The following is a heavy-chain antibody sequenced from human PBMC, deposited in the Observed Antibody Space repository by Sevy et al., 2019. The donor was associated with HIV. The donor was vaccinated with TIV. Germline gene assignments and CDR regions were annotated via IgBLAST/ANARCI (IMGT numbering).Heavy chain of an antibody. D-gene: IGHD2-8*01. V-gene: IGHV3-13*01. J-gene: IGHJ4*02. Sequence: GGSLRLSCAASGFTFSSYDMHWVRQATGKGLEWVSVIGTAGDTYYPGSVKGRFTISRENAKNSLYLQMNSLRAGDTAVYYCAREAGYCTNGVCYGQYYFDYWGQGTLVTVSS. CDR3: AREAGYCTNGVCYGQYYFDY. CDR2: IGTAGDT. CDR1: GFTFSSYD.